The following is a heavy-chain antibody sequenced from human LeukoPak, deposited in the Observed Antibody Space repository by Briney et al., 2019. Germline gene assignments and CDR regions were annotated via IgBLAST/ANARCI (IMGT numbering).Heavy chain of an antibody. Sequence: ASVKVSCKASGYTFTSYGISWVRQAPGQGLEWMGWINPNSGGTNYAQKFQGRVTMTRDTSISTAYMELSRLRSDDTAVYYCARVEGIAVAGSDYWGQGTLVTVSS. V-gene: IGHV1-2*02. D-gene: IGHD6-19*01. J-gene: IGHJ4*02. CDR1: GYTFTSYG. CDR3: ARVEGIAVAGSDY. CDR2: INPNSGGT.